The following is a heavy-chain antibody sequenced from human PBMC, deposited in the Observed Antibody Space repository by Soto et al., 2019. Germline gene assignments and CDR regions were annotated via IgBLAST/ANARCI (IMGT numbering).Heavy chain of an antibody. V-gene: IGHV3-30*18. CDR1: GFTFSSYG. J-gene: IGHJ4*02. CDR2: ISYDGSNK. CDR3: AKATYYYGSGSYGYFDY. D-gene: IGHD3-10*01. Sequence: QVQLVESGGGVVQPGRSLRLSCAASGFTFSSYGMHWVRQAPGKGLEWVAVISYDGSNKYYADSVKGRFTISRDNSKNXXYLQMNSLRAEDTAVYYCAKATYYYGSGSYGYFDYWGQGTLVTVSS.